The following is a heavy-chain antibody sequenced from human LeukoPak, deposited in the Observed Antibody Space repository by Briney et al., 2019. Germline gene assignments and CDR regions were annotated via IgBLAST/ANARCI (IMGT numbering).Heavy chain of an antibody. Sequence: PGGSLRLSCAASGFTFSSYWMHWVRHAPGKGLVWVSRINSDGSSTSYADSVKGRFTFSRDNAKNTLYLQMNSLRAEDTAVYYCARAPGSYYSLGYWGQGALVTVSS. V-gene: IGHV3-74*01. CDR3: ARAPGSYYSLGY. J-gene: IGHJ4*02. CDR1: GFTFSSYW. D-gene: IGHD1-26*01. CDR2: INSDGSST.